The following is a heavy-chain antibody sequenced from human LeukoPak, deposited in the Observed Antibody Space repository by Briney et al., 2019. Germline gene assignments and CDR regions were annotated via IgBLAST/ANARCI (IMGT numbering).Heavy chain of an antibody. CDR2: IHHTGNT. Sequence: SGTLSLTCAVSGGSISGSDCWWSWVRQPPGKGLEWIGEIHHTGNTKYSPSLKSRVTISLDNSKNHFSLTLTSVTAADTAMYYCATRYNIWPKRGPGTLVTVSS. CDR3: ATRYNIWPK. CDR1: GGSISGSDCW. J-gene: IGHJ4*02. D-gene: IGHD5-18*01. V-gene: IGHV4-4*02.